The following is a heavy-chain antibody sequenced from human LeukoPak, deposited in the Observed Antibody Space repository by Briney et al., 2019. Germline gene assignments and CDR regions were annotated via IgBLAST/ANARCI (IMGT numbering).Heavy chain of an antibody. CDR3: ARDRAGGYDVFDY. J-gene: IGHJ4*02. CDR1: GFTVXNNY. Sequence: SLRLSCAVSGFTVXNNYMSWVRQAPGKGLEWVSVIYSGGNTYYADSVRGRFTISRDNSKNTLYLQMNSLRVEDTAVYYCARDRAGGYDVFDYWGQGTLVTVSS. CDR2: IYSGGNT. D-gene: IGHD5-12*01. V-gene: IGHV3-53*01.